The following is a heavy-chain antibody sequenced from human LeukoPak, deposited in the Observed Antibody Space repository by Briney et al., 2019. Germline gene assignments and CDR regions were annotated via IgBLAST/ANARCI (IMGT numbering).Heavy chain of an antibody. CDR2: IYTSGST. J-gene: IGHJ4*02. D-gene: IGHD5-18*01. V-gene: IGHV4-61*02. CDR3: AREWIQVYYFDY. CDR1: GGSISSGSYY. Sequence: SETLSLTXTVSGGSISSGSYYSSWIRQPAGKGLKWIGRIYTSGSTNYNPSLKSRVTISVDTSKNQFSLKLSSVTAADTAVYYCAREWIQVYYFDYWGQGTLVTVSS.